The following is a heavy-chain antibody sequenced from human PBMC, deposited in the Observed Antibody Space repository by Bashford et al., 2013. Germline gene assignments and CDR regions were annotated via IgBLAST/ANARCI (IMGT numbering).Heavy chain of an antibody. J-gene: IGHJ4*02. Sequence: WVRQAPGQGLEWMGWINPNSGGTTYAHNFKGRVTLTRDTSISTAYMELSSLTSDDTAVYYCARSSANSGYYPFDFWGQGTLVTVSS. CDR2: INPNSGGT. CDR3: ARSSANSGYYPFDF. D-gene: IGHD3-22*01. V-gene: IGHV1-2*02.